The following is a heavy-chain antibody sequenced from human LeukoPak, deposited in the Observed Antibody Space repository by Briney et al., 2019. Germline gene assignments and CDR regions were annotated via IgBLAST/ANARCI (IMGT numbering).Heavy chain of an antibody. CDR2: IRQDEGEK. D-gene: IGHD2-2*02. Sequence: GGSLRLSCAASGFTFNSYWMSWVRQAPGKGLEWVANIRQDEGEKYYVDSVEGRFTISRDNARNSLYLQMNSLRVEDTAVYYCARDLYCTSTSCYNRYFYVDVWGKGTTVTVSS. J-gene: IGHJ6*03. V-gene: IGHV3-7*01. CDR3: ARDLYCTSTSCYNRYFYVDV. CDR1: GFTFNSYW.